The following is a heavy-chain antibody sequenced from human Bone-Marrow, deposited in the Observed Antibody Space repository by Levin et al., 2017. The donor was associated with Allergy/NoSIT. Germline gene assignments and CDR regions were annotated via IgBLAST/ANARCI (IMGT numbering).Heavy chain of an antibody. CDR1: GGSISSSSYY. Sequence: SETLSLTCTVSGGSISSSSYYWGWIRQPPGKGLEWIGSIYYSGSTYYNPSLKSRVTISVDTSKNQFSLKLSSVTAADTAVYYCARLGEQWLVPGPGTSFDPWGQGTLVTVSS. CDR2: IYYSGST. V-gene: IGHV4-39*01. D-gene: IGHD6-19*01. J-gene: IGHJ5*02. CDR3: ARLGEQWLVPGPGTSFDP.